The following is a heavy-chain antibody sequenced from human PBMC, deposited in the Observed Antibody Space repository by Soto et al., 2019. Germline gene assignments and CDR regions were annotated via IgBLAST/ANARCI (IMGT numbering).Heavy chain of an antibody. V-gene: IGHV1-69*13. Sequence: SVKVSCKASGGTFSSYAISWVRQAPGQGLEWMGGIIPIFGTANYAQKFQGRVTITADESTSTAYMELSSLRSEDTAVYYCARARVNPYYDSSGYCFDYWGQGTLVTVSS. CDR1: GGTFSSYA. D-gene: IGHD3-22*01. CDR2: IIPIFGTA. CDR3: ARARVNPYYDSSGYCFDY. J-gene: IGHJ4*02.